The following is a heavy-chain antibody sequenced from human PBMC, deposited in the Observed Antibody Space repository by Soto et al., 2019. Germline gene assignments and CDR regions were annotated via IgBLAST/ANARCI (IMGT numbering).Heavy chain of an antibody. V-gene: IGHV1-18*01. CDR1: GYTFTSYG. J-gene: IGHJ6*02. D-gene: IGHD3-10*01. CDR3: ARDGSGYYHGSGPGRYSGHYGMDV. CDR2: ISAYNGNT. Sequence: QVQLVQSGAEVKKPGASVKVSCKASGYTFTSYGISWVRQAPGQGLEWMGWISAYNGNTNYAQKLQGRVTMTTDTSTSTAYMELRSLRSDDTAVYYCARDGSGYYHGSGPGRYSGHYGMDVWGQGTTVTVSS.